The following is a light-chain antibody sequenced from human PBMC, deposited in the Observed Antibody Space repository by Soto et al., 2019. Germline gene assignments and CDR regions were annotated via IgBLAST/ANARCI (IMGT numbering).Light chain of an antibody. CDR3: QQADSFPLT. V-gene: IGKV1-9*01. J-gene: IGKJ4*01. Sequence: DIQLTQSPSFLSASVGDRVTVSCRASQDINTYLAWFQQKPGKVPQLLVYPASTLQDGVPSRFSGRGSGTDFTLTISSLQPEDFVTYFCQQADSFPLTFGGGTKVEIK. CDR1: QDINTY. CDR2: PAS.